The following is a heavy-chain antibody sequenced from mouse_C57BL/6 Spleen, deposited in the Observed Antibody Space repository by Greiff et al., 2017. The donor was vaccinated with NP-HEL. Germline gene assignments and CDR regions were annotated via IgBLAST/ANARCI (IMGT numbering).Heavy chain of an antibody. CDR2: IYPGDGDT. CDR3: VYYDYPYAMDY. CDR1: GYAFSSSW. V-gene: IGHV1-82*01. Sequence: QVQLQQSGPELVKPGASVKISCKASGYAFSSSWMNWVKQRPGKGLEWIGRIYPGDGDTNYNGKFKGKATLTADKSSSTAYMQLSSLTSEDSAVYFCVYYDYPYAMDYWGQGTSVTVSS. J-gene: IGHJ4*01. D-gene: IGHD2-4*01.